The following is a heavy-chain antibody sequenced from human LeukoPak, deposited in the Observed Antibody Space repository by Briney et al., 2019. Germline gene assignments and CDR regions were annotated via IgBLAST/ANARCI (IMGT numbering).Heavy chain of an antibody. V-gene: IGHV6-1*01. Sequence: KPSQTLSLTCAISGDSVSSNSAAWNWIRQSPSRGLEWLGRTYCRSKWYNDYAVSVKSRITINPDTSKNQFSLQLNSVTPEDTAVYYCARVLLLGYCSSTSCYGPFDYWGQGTLVTVSS. D-gene: IGHD2-2*01. CDR3: ARVLLLGYCSSTSCYGPFDY. J-gene: IGHJ4*02. CDR2: TYCRSKWYN. CDR1: GDSVSSNSAA.